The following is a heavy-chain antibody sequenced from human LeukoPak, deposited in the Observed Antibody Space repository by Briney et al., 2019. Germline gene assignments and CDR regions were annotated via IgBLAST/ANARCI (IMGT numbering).Heavy chain of an antibody. V-gene: IGHV3-53*01. Sequence: GGSLRLSCAASGFTVSSNYMSWVRQAPGKGLEWVSVIYSGGSTYYADSVKGRFTISRDNYKNTLYLQMNSLRAEDTAVYYCAREGLRGGYNLGYFDYWGQGTLVTVSS. CDR3: AREGLRGGYNLGYFDY. J-gene: IGHJ4*02. CDR2: IYSGGST. CDR1: GFTVSSNY. D-gene: IGHD5-24*01.